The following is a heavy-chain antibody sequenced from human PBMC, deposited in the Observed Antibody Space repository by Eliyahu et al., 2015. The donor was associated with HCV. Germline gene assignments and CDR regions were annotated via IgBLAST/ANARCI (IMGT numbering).Heavy chain of an antibody. CDR3: ARDYYGSYEY. D-gene: IGHD3-10*01. CDR2: INPKGGNT. CDR1: GYSXSAYE. Sequence: QVQLVQSGAEVREPGAXMKVSCKASGYSXSAYEMDWVRQAPGQGLXWMGRINPKGGNTKSAQKFQGSVTMTSDTSTSTVYMELTSLTSDDTAVYYCARDYYGSYEYWGQGTLVTVSS. V-gene: IGHV1-2*02. J-gene: IGHJ4*02.